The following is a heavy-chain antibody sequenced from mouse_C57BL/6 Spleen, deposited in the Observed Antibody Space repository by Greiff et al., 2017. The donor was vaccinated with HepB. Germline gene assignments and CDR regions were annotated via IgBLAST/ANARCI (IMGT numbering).Heavy chain of an antibody. D-gene: IGHD2-5*01. V-gene: IGHV3-6*01. Sequence: EVQLQQSGPGLVKPSQSLSLTCSVTGYSITSGYYWNWIRQFPGNKLEWMGYISYDGSNNYNPSLKNRISITRDTSKNQFFLKLNSVTTEDTATYYCARDRGVTTYFDYWGQGTTLTVSS. CDR2: ISYDGSN. J-gene: IGHJ2*01. CDR1: GYSITSGYY. CDR3: ARDRGVTTYFDY.